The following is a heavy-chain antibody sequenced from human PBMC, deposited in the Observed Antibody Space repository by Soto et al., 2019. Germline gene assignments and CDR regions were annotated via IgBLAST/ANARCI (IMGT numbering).Heavy chain of an antibody. CDR2: IYYSGST. CDR3: ATYYYDSSGYYYFDY. CDR1: GGSISSYY. D-gene: IGHD3-22*01. Sequence: SETLSLTCTVSGGSISSYYWSWIRQPPGKGLEWIGYIYYSGSTNYNPSLKSRVTISVDTSKNQFSLKLSSVTAADTAVYYCATYYYDSSGYYYFDYWGQGTLVTVSS. J-gene: IGHJ4*02. V-gene: IGHV4-59*01.